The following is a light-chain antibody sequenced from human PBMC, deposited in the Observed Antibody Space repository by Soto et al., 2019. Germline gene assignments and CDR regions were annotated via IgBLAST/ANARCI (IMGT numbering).Light chain of an antibody. Sequence: ELVLTQSPSTLSLSPGERATLSCRAGQTVSTYLAWYQQKPGQAPRLLIYDASNRATGIPARFSGSGSGTAFTLTISNLEPEDYAIYYCQQRSSWPPTFGPGTKVDIK. CDR2: DAS. V-gene: IGKV3-11*01. J-gene: IGKJ3*01. CDR1: QTVSTY. CDR3: QQRSSWPPT.